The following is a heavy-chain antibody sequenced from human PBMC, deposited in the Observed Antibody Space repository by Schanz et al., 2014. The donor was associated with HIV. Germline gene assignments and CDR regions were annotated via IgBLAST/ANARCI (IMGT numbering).Heavy chain of an antibody. CDR1: GSSVTYFY. Sequence: QVRLQQWGAGLLKPSETLSLTCAVYGSSVTYFYWTWIRQSPGKGLEWIAEVNHSGDTNYNPSLKSRVTISVDPSKNQFSLKLNPVTAADTAVYYCARVGYYYGWGSSFPVAYWSQGTLVSVSS. J-gene: IGHJ4*02. V-gene: IGHV4-34*01. CDR3: ARVGYYYGWGSSFPVAY. CDR2: VNHSGDT. D-gene: IGHD3-10*01.